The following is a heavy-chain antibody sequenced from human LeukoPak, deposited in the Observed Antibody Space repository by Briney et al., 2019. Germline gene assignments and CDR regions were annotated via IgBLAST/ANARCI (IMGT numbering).Heavy chain of an antibody. J-gene: IGHJ4*02. CDR2: ISGYTGNT. CDR3: ARAPRVASTGRFDY. V-gene: IGHV1-18*01. D-gene: IGHD6-13*01. Sequence: GASVTVSCKTSVYSFTSYGVNWVRQAPGQGLEWLGWISGYTGNTDYAQKFQGRVTMTTDTSTTTAYMELRSLRSDDTAVYYCARAPRVASTGRFDYWGQGTLVTVSS. CDR1: VYSFTSYG.